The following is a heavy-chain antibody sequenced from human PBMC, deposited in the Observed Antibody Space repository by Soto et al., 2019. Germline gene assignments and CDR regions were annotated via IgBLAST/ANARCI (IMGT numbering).Heavy chain of an antibody. V-gene: IGHV3-23*01. D-gene: IGHD3-10*01. CDR1: GFTFSSYA. Sequence: EVQLLESGGGLVQPGGSLRLSCAASGFTFSSYAMSWVRQAPGKGLEWVSAISGSGGSTYYADSVKGRFTISRDNSKTTLYLQMNGLRAEDTAVYYCAKQTDGSGSYYLPYYYYYGMDVWGQGTTVTVSS. CDR2: ISGSGGST. CDR3: AKQTDGSGSYYLPYYYYYGMDV. J-gene: IGHJ6*02.